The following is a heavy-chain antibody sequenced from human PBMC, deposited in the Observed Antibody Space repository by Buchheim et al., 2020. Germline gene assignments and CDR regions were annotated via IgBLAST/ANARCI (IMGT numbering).Heavy chain of an antibody. D-gene: IGHD5-24*01. V-gene: IGHV4-59*08. CDR1: GGSISSYY. J-gene: IGHJ4*02. Sequence: QVQLQESGPGLVKPSETLSLTCTVSGGSISSYYWSWIRQPPGRGLEWIGYIYHSGGTKYNPSLKNRVTISVDTSKNQFSLRLSSVTAADTAVYYCARHNREMATMYYFDYWGQGTL. CDR2: IYHSGGT. CDR3: ARHNREMATMYYFDY.